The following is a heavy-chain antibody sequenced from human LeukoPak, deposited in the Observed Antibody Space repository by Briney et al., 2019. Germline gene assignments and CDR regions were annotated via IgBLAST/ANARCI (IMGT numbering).Heavy chain of an antibody. Sequence: GGSLRLSCAASGFTFSNYNMNWVRQAPGKGLEWVSCISSGGTHIYYADSVKGRFTISRDNAKNSLYLQMNSLRAEDTAVYYCARGMGDYYGSGSYYNYYMDVWGKGTTVTISS. D-gene: IGHD3-10*01. CDR3: ARGMGDYYGSGSYYNYYMDV. V-gene: IGHV3-21*01. CDR1: GFTFSNYN. J-gene: IGHJ6*03. CDR2: ISSGGTHI.